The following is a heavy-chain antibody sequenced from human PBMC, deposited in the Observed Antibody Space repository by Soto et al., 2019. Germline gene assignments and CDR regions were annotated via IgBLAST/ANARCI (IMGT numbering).Heavy chain of an antibody. J-gene: IGHJ4*02. CDR3: ARGDSSSWIFDY. D-gene: IGHD6-13*01. CDR2: IIPIFGTA. V-gene: IGHV1-69*01. CDR1: GGTFSSYA. Sequence: QVRLVQSGAEVKKPGSSVKVSCKASGGTFSSYAISWVRQAPGQGLEWMGGIIPIFGTANYAQNFQGRVPITADEFIYTAYMELSSLRSEDTAVYYCARGDSSSWIFDYWGQGTLVIVSS.